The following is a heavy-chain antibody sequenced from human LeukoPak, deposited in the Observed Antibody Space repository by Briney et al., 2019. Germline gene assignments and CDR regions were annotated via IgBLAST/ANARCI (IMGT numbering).Heavy chain of an antibody. D-gene: IGHD3-22*01. CDR3: AREDYDSSGSFDY. CDR2: ISYDGSNK. V-gene: IGHV3-30*04. J-gene: IGHJ4*02. Sequence: PGRSLRLSCAASGFTFSSYAMHWVRQAPGKGLEWVAVISYDGSNKYYADSVKGRFTISRDNSKNTLYLQMNSLRAEDTAVYYCAREDYDSSGSFDYWGQGTLVTVSS. CDR1: GFTFSSYA.